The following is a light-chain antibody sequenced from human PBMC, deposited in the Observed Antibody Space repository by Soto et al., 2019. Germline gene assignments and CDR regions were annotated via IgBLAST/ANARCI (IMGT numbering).Light chain of an antibody. J-gene: IGLJ1*01. CDR1: SGDVGGYNY. CDR2: EVS. CDR3: SSYTSSTAYV. V-gene: IGLV2-14*01. Sequence: QSALTQPASVSGSPGQSITISCTGTSGDVGGYNYVSWYQLHPGKAPKLMVYEVSNRPSGVSNRFSGSKSGNTASLTISGLQAEDEDDYYCSSYTSSTAYVFGTGTKLTVL.